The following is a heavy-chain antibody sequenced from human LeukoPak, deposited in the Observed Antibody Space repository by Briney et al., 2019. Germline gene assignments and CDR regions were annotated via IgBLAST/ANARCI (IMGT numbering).Heavy chain of an antibody. D-gene: IGHD6-13*01. CDR1: GGTFSSYA. CDR2: IIPILGIA. J-gene: IGHJ4*02. Sequence: ASVKVSCKASGGTFSSYAIRWVRQAPGQGLAWMGRIIPILGIANYAQKFQGRVTITADKSTSTAYMELSSLRSEDTAVYYCAFLEAAAAGTRNYWGQGTLVTVSS. V-gene: IGHV1-69*04. CDR3: AFLEAAAAGTRNY.